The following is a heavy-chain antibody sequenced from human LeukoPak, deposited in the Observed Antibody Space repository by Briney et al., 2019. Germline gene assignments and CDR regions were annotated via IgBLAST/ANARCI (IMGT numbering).Heavy chain of an antibody. D-gene: IGHD6-19*01. CDR3: ASARSSVADHGNGY. CDR1: GFTFSSYW. CDR2: INSDGSST. Sequence: PGGSLRLSCAASGFTFSSYWMHWVRQAPGKGLVWVSRINSDGSSTSYADSVKGRFTISRDNAKNTLYLQMNSLRAEDTAVYYCASARSSVADHGNGYWGQGTLVTVSS. V-gene: IGHV3-74*01. J-gene: IGHJ4*02.